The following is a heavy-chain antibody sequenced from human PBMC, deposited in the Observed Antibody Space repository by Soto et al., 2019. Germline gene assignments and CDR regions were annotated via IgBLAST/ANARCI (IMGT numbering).Heavy chain of an antibody. CDR1: GYSFTTFW. V-gene: IGHV5-10-1*01. Sequence: GESLKISCTGFGYSFTTFWISWVRQMPGKGLEWMGTIDPRDSYTSYSPSFQDHVTISTDRSISTAYLQWGSLQASDTAMYFCARLFCTSSAACDSWFDPWGQGTLVTVSS. D-gene: IGHD2-8*02. CDR2: IDPRDSYT. J-gene: IGHJ5*02. CDR3: ARLFCTSSAACDSWFDP.